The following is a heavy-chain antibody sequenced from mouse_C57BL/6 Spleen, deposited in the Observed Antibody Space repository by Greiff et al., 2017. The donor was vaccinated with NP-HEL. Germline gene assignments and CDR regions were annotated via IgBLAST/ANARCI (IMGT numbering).Heavy chain of an antibody. Sequence: QVQLQQSGPELVKPGASVKISCKASGYAFSSSWMNWVKQRPGKGLEWIGRIYPGDGDTNYNGKFKGKATLTADKSSSTAYMQLSSLTSGDSAVYFCARTAQATYYAMDYWGQGTSVTVSS. CDR1: GYAFSSSW. V-gene: IGHV1-82*01. J-gene: IGHJ4*01. CDR2: IYPGDGDT. D-gene: IGHD3-2*02. CDR3: ARTAQATYYAMDY.